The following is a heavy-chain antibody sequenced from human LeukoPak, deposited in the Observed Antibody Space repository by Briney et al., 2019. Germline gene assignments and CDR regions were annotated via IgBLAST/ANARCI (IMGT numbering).Heavy chain of an antibody. Sequence: SETLSLTCTVSGGSISSYYWSWIRQPPGKGLEWIGEINHSGSTNYNPSLKSRVTISVDTSKNQFSLKLSSVTAADTAVYYCARAVDYSSSWYGVDYWGQGTLVTVSS. CDR3: ARAVDYSSSWYGVDY. CDR2: INHSGST. V-gene: IGHV4-34*01. D-gene: IGHD6-13*01. CDR1: GGSISSYY. J-gene: IGHJ4*02.